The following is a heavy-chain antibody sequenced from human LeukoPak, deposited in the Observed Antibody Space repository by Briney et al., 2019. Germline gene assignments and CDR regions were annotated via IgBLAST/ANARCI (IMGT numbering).Heavy chain of an antibody. Sequence: SETLSLTCTVSGGSISSSNYYWGWIRQPPGKGLEWIGSTYYSGSTYYNPSLKSRVTISVDTSKNQFSLKLSSVTAADTAVYYCAKRLDRRDGYKIFDYWGQGTLVTVSS. CDR2: TYYSGST. J-gene: IGHJ4*02. D-gene: IGHD5-24*01. CDR1: GGSISSSNYY. V-gene: IGHV4-39*01. CDR3: AKRLDRRDGYKIFDY.